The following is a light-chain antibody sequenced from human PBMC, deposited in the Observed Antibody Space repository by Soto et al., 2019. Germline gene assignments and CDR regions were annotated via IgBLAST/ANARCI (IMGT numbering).Light chain of an antibody. CDR3: QQYNNWPQT. CDR2: GAS. V-gene: IGKV3-15*01. CDR1: QRVSST. J-gene: IGKJ1*01. Sequence: EIGITQAQATPPVSPGETATLSSRASQRVSSTFAWYQHKPGQAPRPLIYGASTRATGIPARFRGSGSGTEFTLTISSLQSEDFAVYYCQQYNNWPQTFGQGTKVEIK.